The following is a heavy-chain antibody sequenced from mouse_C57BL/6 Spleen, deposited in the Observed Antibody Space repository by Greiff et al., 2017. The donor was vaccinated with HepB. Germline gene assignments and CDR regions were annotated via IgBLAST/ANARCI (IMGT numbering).Heavy chain of an antibody. CDR3: ARETVVARGYAMDY. CDR1: GYTFTSYW. D-gene: IGHD1-1*01. Sequence: QVQLQQPGAELVKPGASVKLSCKASGYTFTSYWMHWVKQRPGQGLEWIGMIHPNSGSTNYNEKFKSKATLTVDKSSSTAYMQLSSLTSEDSAVYYCARETVVARGYAMDYWGQGTSVTVSS. V-gene: IGHV1-64*01. J-gene: IGHJ4*01. CDR2: IHPNSGST.